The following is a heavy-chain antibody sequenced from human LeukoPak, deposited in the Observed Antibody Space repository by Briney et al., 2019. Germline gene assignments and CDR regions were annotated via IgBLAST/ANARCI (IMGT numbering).Heavy chain of an antibody. V-gene: IGHV3-15*07. Sequence: GGSLRLSCAASGFTFSNAWMNWVRQAPGKGLEWVGRIESKTDGGTTDYAAPVKGRFTISRDDSKNTLYLQMNSLKTEDTAVYYCSTTYYYDSSEGYWGQGTLVTVFS. CDR2: IESKTDGGTT. D-gene: IGHD3-22*01. CDR1: GFTFSNAW. CDR3: STTYYYDSSEGY. J-gene: IGHJ4*02.